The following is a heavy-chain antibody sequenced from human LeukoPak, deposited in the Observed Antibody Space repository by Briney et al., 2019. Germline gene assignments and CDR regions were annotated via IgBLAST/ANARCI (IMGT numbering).Heavy chain of an antibody. J-gene: IGHJ4*02. CDR1: GYSFTSNY. D-gene: IGHD5-24*01. Sequence: GASVKVSCKASGYSFTSNYIHWVRQAPGQGLEWMGMIYPRDGSTSYAQKFQGRVTVTRDTSTSTVHMELSGLRSEDTAVYYCARAAGGSRDGYNLNYWGQGTLVTVSS. CDR3: ARAAGGSRDGYNLNY. CDR2: IYPRDGST. V-gene: IGHV1-46*01.